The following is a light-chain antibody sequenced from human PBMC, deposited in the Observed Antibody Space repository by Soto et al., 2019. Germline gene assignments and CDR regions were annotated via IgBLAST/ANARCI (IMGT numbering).Light chain of an antibody. CDR3: HQNYDLPWT. CDR2: GAS. V-gene: IGKV3D-7*01. Sequence: EIALTQSPASLSLSPGESVTLSCRTSQTISGNYLSWYQRRPGQAPRLLIFGASIRATDIPARFSGSGSGRDFTLAITSLEPEYFAVYYCHQNYDLPWTFGQGTKLEMK. J-gene: IGKJ2*02. CDR1: QTISGNY.